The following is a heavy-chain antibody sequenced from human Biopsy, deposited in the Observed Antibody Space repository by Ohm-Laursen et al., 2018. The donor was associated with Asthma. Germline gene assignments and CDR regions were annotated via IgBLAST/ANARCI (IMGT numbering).Heavy chain of an antibody. CDR3: ARTIMVRGKYYFDY. J-gene: IGHJ4*02. CDR2: IYWIDDK. V-gene: IGHV2-70*01. CDR1: GFSLKIGAVG. D-gene: IGHD3-10*01. Sequence: TQTLTLTFTFSGFSLKIGAVGVGWIRQPPGKAPECLAVIYWIDDKYYSTSLKTRLTISKDTSKSQVVLTMTNMDPVDTATYYCARTIMVRGKYYFDYWGQGTLVTVSS.